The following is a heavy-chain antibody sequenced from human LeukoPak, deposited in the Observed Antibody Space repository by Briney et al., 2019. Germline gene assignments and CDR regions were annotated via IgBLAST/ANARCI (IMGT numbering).Heavy chain of an antibody. CDR3: ARDLFGTTLDSSGYSDY. D-gene: IGHD3-22*01. CDR1: GGSFSGYY. Sequence: PSETLSLTCAVYGGSFSGYYWSWIRQPPGKGLEWIGEINHSGSTNYNPSLKSRVTISVDTSKNQFSLRLSSVTAADTAVYYCARDLFGTTLDSSGYSDYWGQGTLVTVSS. J-gene: IGHJ4*02. CDR2: INHSGST. V-gene: IGHV4-34*01.